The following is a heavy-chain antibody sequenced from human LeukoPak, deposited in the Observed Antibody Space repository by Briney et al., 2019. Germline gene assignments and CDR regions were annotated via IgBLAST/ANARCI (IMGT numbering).Heavy chain of an antibody. D-gene: IGHD2-15*01. V-gene: IGHV1-8*03. Sequence: ASVKVSCKASGYTFTTYDINWVRQATGQGLEWMGWMNPNSGNTGYAQKFQGRVTITRNTSISTAYMDLSSLRSEDTAVYYCARRTSDISYFYYYMDVWGKGTTVTVSS. CDR3: ARRTSDISYFYYYMDV. J-gene: IGHJ6*03. CDR2: MNPNSGNT. CDR1: GYTFTTYD.